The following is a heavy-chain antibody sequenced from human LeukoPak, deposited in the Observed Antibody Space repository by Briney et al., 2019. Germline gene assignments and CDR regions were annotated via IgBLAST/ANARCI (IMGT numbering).Heavy chain of an antibody. V-gene: IGHV1-3*01. CDR2: INAGNGDT. J-gene: IGHJ4*02. D-gene: IGHD6-25*01. CDR1: GYTFTSYA. CDR3: ARDTSSAPFRY. Sequence: ASVKVSCKASGYTFTSYAMHWVRQAPGQRLEWMGWINAGNGDTKYSQKFQGRVTITRDTSASTAYMELSSLRSEDTAVYYCARDTSSAPFRYWGQGTLVTVSS.